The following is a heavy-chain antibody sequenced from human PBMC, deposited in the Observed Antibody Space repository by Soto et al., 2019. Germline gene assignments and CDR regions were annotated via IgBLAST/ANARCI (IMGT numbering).Heavy chain of an antibody. D-gene: IGHD3-22*01. CDR2: ISGSGGST. CDR1: GFTFSIYA. V-gene: IGHV3-23*01. CDR3: ASDYYDSSGYYYDFDY. Sequence: PGWSLRLSCAASGFTFSIYAMSWVRQAPGKGLEWVSAISGSGGSTYYADSVKGRFTISRDNSKNTLYLQMNSLRAEDTAVYYCASDYYDSSGYYYDFDYWGQGTLVTVSS. J-gene: IGHJ4*02.